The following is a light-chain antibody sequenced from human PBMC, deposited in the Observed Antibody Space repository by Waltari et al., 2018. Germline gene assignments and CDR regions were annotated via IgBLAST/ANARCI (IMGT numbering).Light chain of an antibody. Sequence: SYDLTQPVSLSVAPGQTAKITCPVYNLRLYNVHWYQQRTGQATVMGLYRDDNRPSGVTERFSGSNVGNTATLTISTAQAGDEATYFCQVWDGFNVVFGGGTKLTVL. CDR1: NLRLYN. V-gene: IGLV3-9*01. J-gene: IGLJ3*02. CDR2: RDD. CDR3: QVWDGFNVV.